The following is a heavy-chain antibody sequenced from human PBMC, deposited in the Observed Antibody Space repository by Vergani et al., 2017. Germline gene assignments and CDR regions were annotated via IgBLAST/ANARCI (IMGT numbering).Heavy chain of an antibody. J-gene: IGHJ2*01. CDR2: IYHSGST. Sequence: QVQLQESGPGLVKPSETLSLTCAVSGYSISSGYYWGWIRQPPGKGLEWIGSIYHSGSTYYNPSLKSRVTISVDTSKNQFSLKLSSVTAADTAVYYCARAGITMIRGGTTGYFDLWGRGTLVTVSS. CDR3: ARAGITMIRGGTTGYFDL. V-gene: IGHV4-38-2*01. CDR1: GYSISSGYY. D-gene: IGHD3-10*01.